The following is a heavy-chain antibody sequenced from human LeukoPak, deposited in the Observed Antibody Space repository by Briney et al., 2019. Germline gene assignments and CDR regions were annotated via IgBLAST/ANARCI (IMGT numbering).Heavy chain of an antibody. CDR2: INWNGGST. V-gene: IGHV3-20*04. Sequence: GGSLRLSCAASGFTFDDYGMSWVRQAPGKGLEWVSGINWNGGSTGYADSVKGRFTISRDNSKNSLYLQMNSLRAEDTALYYCAKDKARVVAANYYYYYMDVWGKGTTVTVSS. CDR3: AKDKARVVAANYYYYYMDV. J-gene: IGHJ6*03. CDR1: GFTFDDYG. D-gene: IGHD2-15*01.